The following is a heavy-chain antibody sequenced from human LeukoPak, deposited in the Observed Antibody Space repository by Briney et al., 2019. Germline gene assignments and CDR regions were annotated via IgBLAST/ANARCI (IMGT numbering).Heavy chain of an antibody. Sequence: QPGRSLRLSCVASGFTFNHYGINWVRQAPGKGLEWVSIISGSGDSAFYADSVKGRFTISRDNSKNTLYLQMNSLRAEDTAIYYCAQKRGGYTPFDYWGQGTLVTVSS. CDR1: GFTFNHYG. CDR2: ISGSGDSA. D-gene: IGHD5-12*01. J-gene: IGHJ4*02. V-gene: IGHV3-23*01. CDR3: AQKRGGYTPFDY.